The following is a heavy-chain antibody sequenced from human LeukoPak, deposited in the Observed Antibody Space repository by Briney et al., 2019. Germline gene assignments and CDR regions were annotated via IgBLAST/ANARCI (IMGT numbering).Heavy chain of an antibody. Sequence: AGGSLRLSCAASGFSVSYKYMNWVRQAPGKGLEWVSVIYGGGDTYYADSVKGRFTISRDSSKNTLYLQMNSLRAEDTAIYYCASGDAFDIWGQGTMVTVSS. CDR3: ASGDAFDI. J-gene: IGHJ3*02. CDR2: IYGGGDT. CDR1: GFSVSYKY. V-gene: IGHV3-66*01.